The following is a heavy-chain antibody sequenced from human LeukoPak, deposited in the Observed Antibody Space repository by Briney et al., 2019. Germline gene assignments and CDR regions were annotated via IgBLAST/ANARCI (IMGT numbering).Heavy chain of an antibody. Sequence: SETLSLTCTVSDDSISDYYRGWIRQPPGKGLEWIGYIHNSGTSTYNLSLKSRVTISADTSKNQFSLKLNSMTTADTAVYYCTRGAGWLIDYWGQGILVTVSP. CDR1: DDSISDYY. CDR3: TRGAGWLIDY. CDR2: IHNSGTS. D-gene: IGHD3-16*01. V-gene: IGHV4-59*01. J-gene: IGHJ4*02.